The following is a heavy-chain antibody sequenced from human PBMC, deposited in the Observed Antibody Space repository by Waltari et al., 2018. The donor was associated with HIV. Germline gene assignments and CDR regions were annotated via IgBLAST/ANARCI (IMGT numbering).Heavy chain of an antibody. D-gene: IGHD3-16*01. V-gene: IGHV3-53*02. Sequence: ELQLGETGGHLSQPGGSLRLACGASGFSVKEHFMNWVRQAPGKRMEWVSVIYRGGNANDADSVKVRLPIPTDDSKTTLLLQLNSLRLEDTAVYYCARDVSSPSWGFLDYWGQGALVTVSS. J-gene: IGHJ4*02. CDR1: GFSVKEHF. CDR3: ARDVSSPSWGFLDY. CDR2: IYRGGNA.